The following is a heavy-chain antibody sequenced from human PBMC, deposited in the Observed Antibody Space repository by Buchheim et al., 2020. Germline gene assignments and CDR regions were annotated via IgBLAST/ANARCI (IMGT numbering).Heavy chain of an antibody. V-gene: IGHV3-11*06. CDR3: ARVPMIVGGALDYYYGMDV. CDR1: GFTFSDYY. Sequence: QVQLVESGGGLVKPGGSLRLSCAASGFTFSDYYMSWIRQAPGKGLEWVSYISSSSSYTNYADSVKGQFTISRDNAKNSLYLQMNSLRAEDTAVYYCARVPMIVGGALDYYYGMDVWGQGTT. J-gene: IGHJ6*02. CDR2: ISSSSSYT. D-gene: IGHD3-22*01.